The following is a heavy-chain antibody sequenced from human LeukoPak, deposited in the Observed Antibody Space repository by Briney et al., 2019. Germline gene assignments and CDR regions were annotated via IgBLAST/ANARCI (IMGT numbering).Heavy chain of an antibody. CDR3: ATEYGSSWSYWYFDL. Sequence: SQTLSLTCTVSGGSIYSGSYYWSWIRQPAGKGLQWIGRIYSSGSTKYNPSLKGRVTMSVDTSKNQFSLNLTSATAADTAVYYCATEYGSSWSYWYFDLWGRGTLVTVSS. CDR2: IYSSGST. CDR1: GGSIYSGSYY. J-gene: IGHJ2*01. D-gene: IGHD6-13*01. V-gene: IGHV4-61*02.